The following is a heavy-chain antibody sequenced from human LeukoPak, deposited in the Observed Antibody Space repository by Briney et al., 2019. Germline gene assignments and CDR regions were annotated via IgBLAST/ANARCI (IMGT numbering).Heavy chain of an antibody. CDR1: GGSISSYY. CDR2: IYTSGST. V-gene: IGHV4-4*07. J-gene: IGHJ5*02. Sequence: SETLSLTCTVSGGSISSYYWSWIRQPAGKGLEWIGRIYTSGSTNYNPSLKSRVTISVDTSKNQFSLKLSSVTAADTAVYYCARQNGLGYCSSTSCPKGFDPWGQGTLVTVSS. CDR3: ARQNGLGYCSSTSCPKGFDP. D-gene: IGHD2-2*01.